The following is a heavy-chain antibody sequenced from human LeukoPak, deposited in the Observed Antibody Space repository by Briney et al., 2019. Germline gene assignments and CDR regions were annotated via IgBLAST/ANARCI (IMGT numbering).Heavy chain of an antibody. Sequence: SETLSLTCAVYGGSFSGYYWNWIRQPPGKGLEWIGEINHSGSTNYNPSLKSRVSISVDPSKNQFSLKLSSVTAADTAAYYCARRLDCRSTSCYEHIAVPGEPFDYWGQGTLVTVSS. D-gene: IGHD2-2*01. V-gene: IGHV4-34*01. CDR1: GGSFSGYY. J-gene: IGHJ4*02. CDR2: INHSGST. CDR3: ARRLDCRSTSCYEHIAVPGEPFDY.